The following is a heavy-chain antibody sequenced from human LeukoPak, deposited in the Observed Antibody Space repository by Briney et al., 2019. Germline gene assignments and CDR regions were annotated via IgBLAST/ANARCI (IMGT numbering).Heavy chain of an antibody. CDR1: GFTFSSYG. D-gene: IGHD3-9*01. CDR2: ISYDGSNK. Sequence: PGGSLRLSCAASGFTFSSYGMYWVRQAPGKGLEWVAVISYDGSNKYYADSVKGRFTISRDNSKNTLYLQMNSLRAEDTAVYYCAKSLGGLLTGYFDYWGQGTLVTVSS. V-gene: IGHV3-30*18. J-gene: IGHJ4*02. CDR3: AKSLGGLLTGYFDY.